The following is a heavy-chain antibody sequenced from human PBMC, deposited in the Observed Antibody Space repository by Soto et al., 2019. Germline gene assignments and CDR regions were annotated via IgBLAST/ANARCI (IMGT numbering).Heavy chain of an antibody. Sequence: QITLKESGPPLVKPTQTLTLTCTFSGFSLSTSGVGVGWIRQPPGKALEWLALIYWDDDKRYSPSLKSRLTIXKXLPKNQVVLTMTNMDPVDTATYYCAHSGLTMYYFDYWGQGTLVTVSS. V-gene: IGHV2-5*02. CDR1: GFSLSTSGVG. J-gene: IGHJ4*02. D-gene: IGHD3-3*01. CDR2: IYWDDDK. CDR3: AHSGLTMYYFDY.